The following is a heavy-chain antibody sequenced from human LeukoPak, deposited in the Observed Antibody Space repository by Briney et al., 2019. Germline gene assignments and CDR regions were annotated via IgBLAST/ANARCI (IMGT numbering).Heavy chain of an antibody. CDR2: IIPIFGTA. J-gene: IGHJ4*02. D-gene: IGHD3-22*01. CDR1: GGTFSSYA. V-gene: IGHV1-69*13. Sequence: ASVKVSCKASGGTFSSYAISWVRQAPGQGLEWMGGIIPIFGTANYAQKFQGRVTITADESTSTAYMELSSLRSEDTAVYYCARGKGYYDSSGYYRYRGQGTLVTVSS. CDR3: ARGKGYYDSSGYYRY.